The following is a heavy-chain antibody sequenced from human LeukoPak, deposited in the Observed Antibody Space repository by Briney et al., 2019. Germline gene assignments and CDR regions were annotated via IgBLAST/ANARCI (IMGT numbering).Heavy chain of an antibody. CDR3: ARGRQPDQGITAY. J-gene: IGHJ4*02. V-gene: IGHV3-74*01. Sequence: SGGSLRLSCAASGFTFSSYWMHWVRQAPGKGLVWVSRINSDMSSTTYADSVKGRFTISRDNAKNTLYLQMNSLRAEDTAVYYCARGRQPDQGITAYWGQGILVTVSS. CDR2: INSDMSST. CDR1: GFTFSSYW. D-gene: IGHD1-20*01.